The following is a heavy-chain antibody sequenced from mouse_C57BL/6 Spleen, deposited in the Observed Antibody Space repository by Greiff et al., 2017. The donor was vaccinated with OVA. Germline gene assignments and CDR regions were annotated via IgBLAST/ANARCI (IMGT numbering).Heavy chain of an antibody. CDR2: ILPGSGST. Sequence: VQLQQSGAELMKPGASVKLSCKASGYTFTGYWIAWVKQRPGHGLEWIGEILPGSGSTKYNEKFKGKATFTVDTSSNTAYMQLSSLTTEDSSVNYCARKNYSNYSWWSYWGQGTLVTVSA. CDR3: ARKNYSNYSWWSY. D-gene: IGHD2-5*01. J-gene: IGHJ3*01. CDR1: GYTFTGYW. V-gene: IGHV1-9*01.